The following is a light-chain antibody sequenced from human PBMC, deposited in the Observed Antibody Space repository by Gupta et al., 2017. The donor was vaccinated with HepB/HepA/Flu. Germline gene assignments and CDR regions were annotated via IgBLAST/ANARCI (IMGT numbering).Light chain of an antibody. V-gene: IGLV2-8*01. J-gene: IGLJ2*01. CDR2: EVS. Sequence: QSALPQPPSASGSPGQSVTISCTGTSSDVGGYTYVSWYQQHPGKAPNLMIYEVSRRTAGVPGGFSGSKSGNTASLTVSGLQDEEEADYFCSSYAGSNNEVFGGGTKLTVL. CDR1: SSDVGGYTY. CDR3: SSYAGSNNEV.